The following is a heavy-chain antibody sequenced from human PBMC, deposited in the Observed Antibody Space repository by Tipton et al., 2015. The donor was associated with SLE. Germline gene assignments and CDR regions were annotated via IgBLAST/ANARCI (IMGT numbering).Heavy chain of an antibody. CDR3: AGNLIQGGASNF. J-gene: IGHJ4*02. CDR1: GGSFSGYY. Sequence: TLSLTCAVYGGSFSGYYWSWIRQAPGKGLEWIGEINHVGGTKYTPSLKSRVTISVDTSKNQFSLKLSSVTTADTAVYYCAGNLIQGGASNFWGQGTLVTVSS. V-gene: IGHV4-34*01. D-gene: IGHD3-10*01. CDR2: INHVGGT.